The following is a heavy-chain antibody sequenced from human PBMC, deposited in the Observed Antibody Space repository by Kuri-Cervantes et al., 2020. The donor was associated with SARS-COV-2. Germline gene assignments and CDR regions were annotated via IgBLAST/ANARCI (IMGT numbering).Heavy chain of an antibody. CDR3: ARDRRIAAAGTWSKFDY. J-gene: IGHJ4*02. V-gene: IGHV1-2*02. Sequence: ASVKVSCKASGYTFTDYYLHWVRQAPGQGFEWMGWINPNSGGTNYAQKFQGKVTMTRDTSISTAYMELSRLRSDDTAVYYCARDRRIAAAGTWSKFDYWGQGTLVTVSS. CDR1: GYTFTDYY. D-gene: IGHD6-13*01. CDR2: INPNSGGT.